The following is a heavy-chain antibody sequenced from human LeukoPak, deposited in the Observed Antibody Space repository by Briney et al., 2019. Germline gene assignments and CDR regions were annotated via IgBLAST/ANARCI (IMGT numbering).Heavy chain of an antibody. D-gene: IGHD2-8*01. CDR1: GYGFTSYW. CDR3: ARGSEYCTNGVCYTGNYFDY. V-gene: IGHV5-51*01. Sequence: GESLKISCMGSGYGFTSYWIGWVRQMPGKGLEWMGIIYPGDSDTRYSPSFQGQVTISADKSITTAYLQWSSLKASDTAMYYCARGSEYCTNGVCYTGNYFDYWGQGTLVTVSS. J-gene: IGHJ4*02. CDR2: IYPGDSDT.